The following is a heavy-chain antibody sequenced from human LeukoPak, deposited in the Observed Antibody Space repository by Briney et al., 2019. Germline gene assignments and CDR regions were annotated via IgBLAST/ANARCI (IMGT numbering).Heavy chain of an antibody. Sequence: GGSLRLSCAASGVTISGYWMSWVRQAPGKGLEWVANTKQDASEIYYVGSVKGRFTISRDNAKNSVFLQMNSLRAEDTAVYYCATDGGPFDNWGQGILVTVSS. CDR2: TKQDASEI. D-gene: IGHD3-10*01. CDR1: GVTISGYW. CDR3: ATDGGPFDN. V-gene: IGHV3-7*01. J-gene: IGHJ4*02.